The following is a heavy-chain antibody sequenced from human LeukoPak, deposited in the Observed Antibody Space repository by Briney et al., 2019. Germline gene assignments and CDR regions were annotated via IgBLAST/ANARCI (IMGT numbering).Heavy chain of an antibody. CDR1: GGPFSGYF. D-gene: IGHD3-10*01. Sequence: SETLSLTCAVSGGPFSGYFWSWIRQSSGKGLEWIGEIHNSGTPNYNPSLNGRVTISEDTSKNQFYLNLSSVTAADTAVYYCARKYYYNLGSFPFDFWGQGTLVTVSS. J-gene: IGHJ4*02. V-gene: IGHV4-34*01. CDR2: IHNSGTP. CDR3: ARKYYYNLGSFPFDF.